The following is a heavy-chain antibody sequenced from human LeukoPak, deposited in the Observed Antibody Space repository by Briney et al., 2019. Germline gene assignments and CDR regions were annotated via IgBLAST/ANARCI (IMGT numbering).Heavy chain of an antibody. CDR1: GFTFRSYS. CDR2: ISTSSSYI. D-gene: IGHD3-3*01. Sequence: PGGSLRLSCAASGFTFRSYSMNWVRQAPGKGLEWVSSISTSSSYIYYADSVKGRFTVSRDNAKNSLYLQMNGLRAEDTAVYYSARYDFGVNYYSMDVWGKGTTVTVSS. CDR3: ARYDFGVNYYSMDV. J-gene: IGHJ6*03. V-gene: IGHV3-21*01.